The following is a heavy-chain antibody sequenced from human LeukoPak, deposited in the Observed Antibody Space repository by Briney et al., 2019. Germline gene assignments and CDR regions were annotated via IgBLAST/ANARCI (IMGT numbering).Heavy chain of an antibody. J-gene: IGHJ3*02. CDR1: GFTFDDYT. Sequence: GGSLRLSCAASGFTFDDYTMHWVRQAPGKGLEWVSLISWDGGSTYYAYFVKGRFTISRDNSKNSLYLQMNSLRTEDTALYYCAKDGRDGYNYAFDIWGQGTMVTVS. V-gene: IGHV3-43*01. D-gene: IGHD5-24*01. CDR3: AKDGRDGYNYAFDI. CDR2: ISWDGGST.